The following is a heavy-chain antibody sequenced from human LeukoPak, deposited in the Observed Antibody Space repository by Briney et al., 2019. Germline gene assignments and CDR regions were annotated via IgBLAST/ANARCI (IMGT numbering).Heavy chain of an antibody. CDR2: INHSGST. V-gene: IGHV4-34*01. CDR3: ARDRVYDFWSGYPNWFDP. J-gene: IGHJ5*02. CDR1: GGSFSGYY. D-gene: IGHD3-3*01. Sequence: SETLSLTCAVYGGSFSGYYWSWIRQPPGKGLEWIGEINHSGSTNYNPSLKGRVTISVDTSKNQFSLKLSSVTAADTAVYYCARDRVYDFWSGYPNWFDPWGLGTLVTVSS.